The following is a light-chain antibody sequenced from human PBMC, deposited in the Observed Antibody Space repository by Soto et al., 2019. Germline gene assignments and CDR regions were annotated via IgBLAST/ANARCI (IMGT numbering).Light chain of an antibody. V-gene: IGKV1-39*01. Sequence: DIQMSQSPPSLSASVGDRVTITCRASQTISSYLNWYQQSPGKAPKLLIYAASSVQNGVPSRFSGSGSGTDFTLTINRLQPGDSATYYCQQSYTIPYTFGQGTKLEI. CDR2: AAS. CDR1: QTISSY. CDR3: QQSYTIPYT. J-gene: IGKJ2*01.